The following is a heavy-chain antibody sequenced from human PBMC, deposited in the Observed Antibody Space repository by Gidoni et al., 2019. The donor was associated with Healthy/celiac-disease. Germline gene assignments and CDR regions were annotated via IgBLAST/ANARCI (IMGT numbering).Heavy chain of an antibody. CDR1: GGSCSGYY. CDR3: ARGGGRDGYNPFGY. Sequence: QVQLQQWGAGLLKPSGTLSLTCAVYGGSCSGYYWSWTRQPPGKGLEWIGEINHSGSTNYNPSLKSRVTISVDTSKNQFSLKLSSVTAADTAVYYCARGGGRDGYNPFGYWGQGTLVTVSS. D-gene: IGHD5-12*01. J-gene: IGHJ4*02. CDR2: INHSGST. V-gene: IGHV4-34*01.